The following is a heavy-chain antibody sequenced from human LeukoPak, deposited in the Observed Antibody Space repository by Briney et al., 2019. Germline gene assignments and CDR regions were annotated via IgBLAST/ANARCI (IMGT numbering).Heavy chain of an antibody. CDR2: IYYSGST. CDR1: GGSIISYY. Sequence: SSETLSLTCSVSGGSIISYYWSWIRQPPGKGLDLIGYIYYSGSTNYNPSLKSRVTISVDTSKNQFSLRLTSVTAADTAVYYCARAEGRAATGLDSWGQGTLVTVSS. D-gene: IGHD6-13*01. J-gene: IGHJ4*02. V-gene: IGHV4-59*01. CDR3: ARAEGRAATGLDS.